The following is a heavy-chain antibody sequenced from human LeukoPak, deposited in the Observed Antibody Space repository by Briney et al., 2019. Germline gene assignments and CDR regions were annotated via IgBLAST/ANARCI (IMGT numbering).Heavy chain of an antibody. CDR1: GFTLSTYG. Sequence: GGSLRLSCAASGFTLSTYGMNWVRQAPGKGLEWVSSISSSSSYIYYADSVKGRFTISRDNAKNSLYLQMNSLRAEDTAVYYCARVRGGDYAFDYWGQGTLVTVSS. CDR3: ARVRGGDYAFDY. D-gene: IGHD4-17*01. CDR2: ISSSSSYI. J-gene: IGHJ4*02. V-gene: IGHV3-21*01.